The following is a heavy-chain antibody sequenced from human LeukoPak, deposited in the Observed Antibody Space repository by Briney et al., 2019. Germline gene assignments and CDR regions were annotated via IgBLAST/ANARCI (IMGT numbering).Heavy chain of an antibody. Sequence: GASVKVSCKASGYTFTGYYMHWVRQAPGQGLEWMGWINPNSGGTNYAQKFQGRVTMTRDTSISTAYMELSSLRSDDTAVYYCARGKGNYDTLANYYTPYYFDYWGQGTLVTVSS. CDR3: ARGKGNYDTLANYYTPYYFDY. CDR2: INPNSGGT. J-gene: IGHJ4*02. D-gene: IGHD3-9*01. V-gene: IGHV1-2*02. CDR1: GYTFTGYY.